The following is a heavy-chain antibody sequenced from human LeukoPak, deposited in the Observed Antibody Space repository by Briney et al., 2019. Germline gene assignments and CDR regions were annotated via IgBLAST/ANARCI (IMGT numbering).Heavy chain of an antibody. CDR2: INHSGST. D-gene: IGHD5-18*01. CDR1: GGSFSGYY. V-gene: IGHV4-34*01. J-gene: IGHJ4*02. CDR3: ASGGYSYGPTDY. Sequence: SETLSLTCADYGGSFSGYYWSWIRQPPGKGLEWIGEINHSGSTNYNPSLKSRVTISVDTSKNQFSLKLSSVTAADTAVYYCASGGYSYGPTDYWGQGTLVTVSS.